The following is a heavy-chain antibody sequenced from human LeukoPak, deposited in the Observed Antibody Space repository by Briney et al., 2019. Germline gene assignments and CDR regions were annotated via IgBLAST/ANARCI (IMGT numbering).Heavy chain of an antibody. J-gene: IGHJ4*02. D-gene: IGHD3-3*01. CDR1: GGSISNGDHY. CDR2: IYYSGST. Sequence: PSETLSLTCTVSGGSISNGDHYWSWIRQHPGKGLEWIGHIYYSGSTYYNPSLKSRGIISVETSKNQFSLKLSSVTAAGTAVYYCARGPVYDFWSGYYSRSYYFDYWGQGTLVTVSS. CDR3: ARGPVYDFWSGYYSRSYYFDY. V-gene: IGHV4-31*03.